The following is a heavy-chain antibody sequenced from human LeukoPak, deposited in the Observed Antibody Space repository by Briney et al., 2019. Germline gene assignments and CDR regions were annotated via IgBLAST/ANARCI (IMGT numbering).Heavy chain of an antibody. CDR1: GGSISTSSYY. CDR3: ARDIPPNYDFWSGYPYGMDV. D-gene: IGHD3-3*01. CDR2: MYYSGST. J-gene: IGHJ6*02. V-gene: IGHV4-39*02. Sequence: TSETLSLTCTVSGGSISTSSYYWGWIRQPPGKGLEWIGSMYYSGSTYYNPSLKSRVTISVDTSKNQFSLKLSSVTAADTAVYYCARDIPPNYDFWSGYPYGMDVWGQGTTVTVSS.